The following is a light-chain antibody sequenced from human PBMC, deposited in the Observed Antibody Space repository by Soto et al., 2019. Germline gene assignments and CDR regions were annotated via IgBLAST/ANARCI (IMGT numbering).Light chain of an antibody. V-gene: IGKV1-12*01. J-gene: IGKJ1*01. CDR3: QQANSFPWT. CDR2: AAS. Sequence: DIQMTQSPSSVSASVGDRVTITCRASQGISSGLAWYQQKPGKARKLLIYAASSLQSGVPSRFSGSGSGTDFTLTISSLQPEDCATYYCQQANSFPWTFGQWTKVEIK. CDR1: QGISSG.